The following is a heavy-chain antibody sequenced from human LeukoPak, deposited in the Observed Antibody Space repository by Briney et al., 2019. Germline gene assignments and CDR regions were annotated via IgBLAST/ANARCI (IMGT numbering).Heavy chain of an antibody. D-gene: IGHD2-2*01. CDR3: ARASLLGYCSSTSCYQFNY. J-gene: IGHJ4*02. CDR1: GFTFSSYA. V-gene: IGHV3-23*01. CDR2: ISGSGGST. Sequence: GGSLRLSCAASGFTFSSYAMSWVRQAPGKGLEWVSAISGSGGSTYYADSVKGRFTISRDNSKNTLYLQMNSLRAEDTAVYYCARASLLGYCSSTSCYQFNYWGQGTLVTVSS.